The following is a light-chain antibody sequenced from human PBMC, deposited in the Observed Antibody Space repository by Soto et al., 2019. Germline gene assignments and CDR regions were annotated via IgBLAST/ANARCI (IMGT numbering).Light chain of an antibody. J-gene: IGKJ2*01. CDR3: QQSHSIPYT. CDR2: AAS. CDR1: QTISSY. Sequence: DIQMTQSPSSLSASVGGRFPITCRASQTISSYLNWYQQKPGKAPKLLIYAASSLQSGVTSRFSGSGSGTDFTLTISSLQPEDFATYYCQQSHSIPYTCGQGTKLEIK. V-gene: IGKV1-39*01.